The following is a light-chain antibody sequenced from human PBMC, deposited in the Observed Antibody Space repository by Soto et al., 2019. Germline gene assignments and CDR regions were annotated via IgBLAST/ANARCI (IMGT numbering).Light chain of an antibody. V-gene: IGKV3-20*01. CDR1: QSVRSGF. CDR2: GAS. CDR3: QQYDSSPWT. Sequence: EIVLTQSPGTLSLSPGERATLSCRASQSVRSGFLAWYQQKPGQAPRLLIYGASSRATGIPDRFSGSGSGTDFTLTISRLEPEDFAVYYCQQYDSSPWTFGQGTNVEIK. J-gene: IGKJ1*01.